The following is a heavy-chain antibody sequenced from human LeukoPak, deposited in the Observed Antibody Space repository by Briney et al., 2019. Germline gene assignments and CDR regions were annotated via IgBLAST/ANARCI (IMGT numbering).Heavy chain of an antibody. D-gene: IGHD4-23*01. Sequence: ASVKVSCKTSGYTFTGYYMHWVRQAPGQGLEWMGWINPNSSVTNYSQRFQGRVTMTRDTSISAAYMELRWLTSDDTAVYYCARERGGNSPFDSWGQGTLVTVSS. CDR1: GYTFTGYY. J-gene: IGHJ4*02. CDR2: INPNSSVT. V-gene: IGHV1-2*02. CDR3: ARERGGNSPFDS.